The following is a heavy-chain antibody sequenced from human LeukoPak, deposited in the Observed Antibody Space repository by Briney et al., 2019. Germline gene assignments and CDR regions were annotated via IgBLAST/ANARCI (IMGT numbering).Heavy chain of an antibody. Sequence: GGSLRLSCAASGFTFSDYYMSWIRQAPGKGLEWVSVIYSGGSTYYADSVKGRFTISRDNSKNTLYLQMNSLRAEDTAVYYCAREGGYDYLYNYFDYWGQGTLVTVSS. V-gene: IGHV3-66*01. CDR2: IYSGGST. CDR1: GFTFSDYY. CDR3: AREGGYDYLYNYFDY. D-gene: IGHD5-12*01. J-gene: IGHJ4*02.